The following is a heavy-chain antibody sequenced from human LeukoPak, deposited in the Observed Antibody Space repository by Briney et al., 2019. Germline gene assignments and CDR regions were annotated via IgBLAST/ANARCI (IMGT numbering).Heavy chain of an antibody. J-gene: IGHJ6*03. V-gene: IGHV4-38-2*02. CDR3: ARVSDYYGSGSYTTYYYYMDV. CDR1: GDSISSYY. CDR2: IYHSGST. D-gene: IGHD3-10*01. Sequence: SETLSLTCTVSGDSISSYYCSWIRQPPGKGLEWIGSIYHSGSTYYNPSLKSRVTISVDTSKNQFSLKLSSVTAADTAVYYCARVSDYYGSGSYTTYYYYMDVWGKGTTVTISS.